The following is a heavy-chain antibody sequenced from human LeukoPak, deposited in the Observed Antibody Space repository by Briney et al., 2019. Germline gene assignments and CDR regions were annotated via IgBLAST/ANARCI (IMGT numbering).Heavy chain of an antibody. V-gene: IGHV3-73*01. D-gene: IGHD3-22*01. CDR3: TRHVGYYDSSGYKTDY. Sequence: GGSLRLSCAASGFTFSGSAMHWVRQASGKGLERVGRIRSKANSYATAYAASVKGRFTISRDDSKNTAYLQMNSLKTEDTAVYYCTRHVGYYDSSGYKTDYWGQGTLVTVSS. J-gene: IGHJ4*02. CDR1: GFTFSGSA. CDR2: IRSKANSYAT.